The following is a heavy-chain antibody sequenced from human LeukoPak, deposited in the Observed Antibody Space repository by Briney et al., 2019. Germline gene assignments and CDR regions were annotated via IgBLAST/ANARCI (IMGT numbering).Heavy chain of an antibody. D-gene: IGHD6-19*01. CDR2: IYYSGSN. V-gene: IGHV4-39*01. CDR1: GGSISSSSYY. J-gene: IGHJ5*02. Sequence: PSETLSLTCTVSGGSISSSSYYWGWIRQPPGKGLEWLGSIYYSGSNYYNPSLKSRVTISVDTSKNQFSLKLSSVTAADTAVYYCAAQWLERLNWFDPWGQGTLVTVSS. CDR3: AAQWLERLNWFDP.